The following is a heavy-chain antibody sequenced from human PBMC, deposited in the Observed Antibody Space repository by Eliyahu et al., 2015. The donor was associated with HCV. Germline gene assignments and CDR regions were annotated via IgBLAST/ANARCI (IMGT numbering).Heavy chain of an antibody. CDR2: VIPLRGIE. CDR3: ARDLALNLMVEAGRALDI. J-gene: IGHJ3*02. Sequence: QVQLVQSGAEVKKPGSSVXVSXKASGGTFISXTFSWGXQAPGQGLEWVGXVIPLRGIENYAQKFRDRVKINADESTTSTYMEISNLRSEDTAVYYCARDLALNLMVEAGRALDIWGQGTLVTVFS. V-gene: IGHV1-69*04. D-gene: IGHD4/OR15-4a*01. CDR1: GGTFISXT.